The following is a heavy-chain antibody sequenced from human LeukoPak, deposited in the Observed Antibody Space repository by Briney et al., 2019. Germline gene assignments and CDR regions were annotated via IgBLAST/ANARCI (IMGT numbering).Heavy chain of an antibody. D-gene: IGHD1-26*01. Sequence: GGSLRLSCAVSGFTVSTYYMSWVRQVPGKGLEWVSVIYSGGSTYYADSVKGRFTISRDDSKNTLYLQMNSLRAEDTAVYYCARGRPVGASTVEDYWGQGTLVTVSS. CDR3: ARGRPVGASTVEDY. V-gene: IGHV3-66*01. CDR2: IYSGGST. CDR1: GFTVSTYY. J-gene: IGHJ4*02.